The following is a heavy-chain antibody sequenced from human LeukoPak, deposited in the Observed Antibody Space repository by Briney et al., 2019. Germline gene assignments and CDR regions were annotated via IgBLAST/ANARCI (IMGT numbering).Heavy chain of an antibody. V-gene: IGHV4-59*01. CDR1: GGSISSYY. CDR2: IYYSGST. J-gene: IGHJ5*02. CDR3: ARGQNAWFDP. Sequence: SETLSLTCTVSGGSISSYYWSWIRQPPGKGLEWIGYIYYSGSTNYNPSLKSRVTISVDTSKNQFSLKLTSVTAADTAVYYCARGQNAWFDPWGQGTLVTVSS.